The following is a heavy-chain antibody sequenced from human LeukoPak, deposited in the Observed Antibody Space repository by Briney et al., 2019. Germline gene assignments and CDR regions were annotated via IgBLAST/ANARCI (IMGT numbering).Heavy chain of an antibody. V-gene: IGHV4-4*07. CDR1: GGSISSYY. D-gene: IGHD3-22*01. Sequence: PSETLSLTCTVSGGSISSYYWSWIRQPAGKGLEWIGRIYTSGSTNYNPSLKGRVTMSVDTSKNQFSLKLSSVTAADTAVYYCARDKAGRYYDSSGYYFDYWGQGTLVTVSS. J-gene: IGHJ4*02. CDR3: ARDKAGRYYDSSGYYFDY. CDR2: IYTSGST.